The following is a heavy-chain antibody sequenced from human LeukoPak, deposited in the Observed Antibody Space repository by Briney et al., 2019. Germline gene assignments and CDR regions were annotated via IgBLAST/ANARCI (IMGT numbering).Heavy chain of an antibody. CDR1: GFTFSSYA. Sequence: GGSLRLSCAASGFTFSSYAMHWVRQAPGKGLEWVALIWYDGSNKYYTDSVKGRLTISRDNSKNTLYLQMNSLRAEDTAVYYCAREGPRGNSQFDYWGQGTLVTVSS. CDR3: AREGPRGNSQFDY. CDR2: IWYDGSNK. J-gene: IGHJ4*02. V-gene: IGHV3-33*08. D-gene: IGHD2/OR15-2a*01.